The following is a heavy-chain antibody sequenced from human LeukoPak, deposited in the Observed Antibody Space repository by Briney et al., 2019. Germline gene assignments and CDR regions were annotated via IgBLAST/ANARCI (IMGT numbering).Heavy chain of an antibody. J-gene: IGHJ4*02. CDR1: GFTFSSYG. V-gene: IGHV3-30*18. CDR2: ISYDGSNK. D-gene: IGHD3-22*01. CDR3: AKDWDSSPYFDY. Sequence: GGSLRLSCAASGFTFSSYGMHCVRQAPGKGLEWVAVISYDGSNKYYADSVKGRFTISRDNSKNTLYLQMNSLRAEDTAVYYCAKDWDSSPYFDYWGQGTLVTVSS.